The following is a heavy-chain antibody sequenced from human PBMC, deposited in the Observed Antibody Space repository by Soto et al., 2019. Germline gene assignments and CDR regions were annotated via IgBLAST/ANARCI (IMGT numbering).Heavy chain of an antibody. Sequence: QVQLVQSGAEVKKPGSSLKVSCKASGATLSSYAISWVRQAPGQGLEWMGGIIPIFGTANYAQKFQGRVTITADESTSTAYMELSSLRSEDTAVYYCAREGDGYNYFDYWGQGTLVTVSS. CDR1: GATLSSYA. CDR2: IIPIFGTA. J-gene: IGHJ4*02. D-gene: IGHD5-12*01. V-gene: IGHV1-69*01. CDR3: AREGDGYNYFDY.